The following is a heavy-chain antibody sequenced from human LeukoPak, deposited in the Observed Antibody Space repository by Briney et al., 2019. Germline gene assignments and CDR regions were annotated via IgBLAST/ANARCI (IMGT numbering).Heavy chain of an antibody. CDR3: ATGPYYGSGNYYFDY. J-gene: IGHJ4*02. Sequence: ASVKVSCKVSGYTLTELSMHWVRQAPGKGREWMGGFDPEDGETIYAQEFQGRVTMTEDTSTDTAYMELSSLRSEDTAVYYCATGPYYGSGNYYFDYWGQGTLVTVSS. CDR2: FDPEDGET. D-gene: IGHD3-10*01. CDR1: GYTLTELS. V-gene: IGHV1-24*01.